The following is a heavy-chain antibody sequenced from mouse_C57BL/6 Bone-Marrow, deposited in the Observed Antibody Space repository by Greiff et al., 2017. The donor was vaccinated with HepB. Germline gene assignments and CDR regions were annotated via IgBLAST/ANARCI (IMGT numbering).Heavy chain of an antibody. J-gene: IGHJ1*03. CDR1: GYTFTSYW. CDR2: INPSNGGT. CDR3: ARMRGITTVVADWYFDV. D-gene: IGHD1-1*01. Sequence: QVHVKQPGTELVKPGASVKLSCKASGYTFTSYWMHWVKQRPGQGLEWIGNINPSNGGTNYNEKFKSKATLTVDKSSSTAYMQLCSLTSEDSAVYYCARMRGITTVVADWYFDVWGTGTTVTVSS. V-gene: IGHV1-53*01.